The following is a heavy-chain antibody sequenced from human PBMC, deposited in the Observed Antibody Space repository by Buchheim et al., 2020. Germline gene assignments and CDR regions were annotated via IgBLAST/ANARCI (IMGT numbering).Heavy chain of an antibody. CDR2: ISYDGNDK. Sequence: QPQLVESGGGVVQPGRSLRRTCTGAGFIFRKYAKHWVRQAPGKGLEWVAVISYDGNDKYYADSVRGRFSISRDNSKNTLYLQMNSLRAEDTAVYYCASSFWGFQKLEPAKYYFGMDLWGQGTT. V-gene: IGHV3-30*04. J-gene: IGHJ6*02. CDR1: GFIFRKYA. D-gene: IGHD1-1*01. CDR3: ASSFWGFQKLEPAKYYFGMDL.